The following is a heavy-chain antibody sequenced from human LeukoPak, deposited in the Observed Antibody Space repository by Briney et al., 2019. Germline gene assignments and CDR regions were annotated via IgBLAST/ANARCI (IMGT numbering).Heavy chain of an antibody. D-gene: IGHD3-10*01. V-gene: IGHV1-2*02. CDR3: AREYWDGSGSYYLLW. CDR2: INPNSGGT. CDR1: GYTFTGYY. Sequence: GASVKVSCKASGYTFTGYYMHWVRQAPGQGLEWMGWINPNSGGTNYAQKFQGRVTMTRDTSISTAYMELSRLRSDDTAVYYCAREYWDGSGSYYLLWGGQGTLVTVSS. J-gene: IGHJ4*02.